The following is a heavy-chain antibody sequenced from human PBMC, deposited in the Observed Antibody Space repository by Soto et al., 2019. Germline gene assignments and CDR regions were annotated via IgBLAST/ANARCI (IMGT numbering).Heavy chain of an antibody. V-gene: IGHV3-15*01. Sequence: GGSLRLSCAASGFTVSNAWMSWVRQAPGKGLEWVGRIKSKTDGGTTEYAAPVKGRFTISRDDSKNTLYLQMNSLKTEDTAVYYCTTVNHYYGSGYFDYWGQGTLVTVSS. J-gene: IGHJ4*02. CDR1: GFTVSNAW. CDR3: TTVNHYYGSGYFDY. D-gene: IGHD3-10*01. CDR2: IKSKTDGGTT.